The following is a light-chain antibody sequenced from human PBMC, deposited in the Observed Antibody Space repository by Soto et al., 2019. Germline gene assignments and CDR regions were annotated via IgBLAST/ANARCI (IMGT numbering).Light chain of an antibody. J-gene: IGKJ4*01. Sequence: IVLTQSPGTLSLSPGERATLSCRASQRVPTKYLAWFQQKPGQAPRLLMNDVSTRVTGFPDRFSGSGSETDFPLTNSRMEPEDFAVYYCQQYGDSPSFGGGTKVEMK. CDR3: QQYGDSPS. CDR2: DVS. CDR1: QRVPTKY. V-gene: IGKV3-20*01.